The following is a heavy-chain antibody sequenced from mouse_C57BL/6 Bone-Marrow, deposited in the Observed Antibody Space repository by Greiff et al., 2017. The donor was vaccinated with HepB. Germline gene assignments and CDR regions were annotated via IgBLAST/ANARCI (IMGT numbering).Heavy chain of an antibody. J-gene: IGHJ4*01. CDR2: ISDGGSYT. D-gene: IGHD2-4*01. Sequence: EVKLMESGGGLVKPGGSLKLSCAASGFTFSSYAMSWVRQTPEKRLEWVATISDGGSYTYYPDNVKGRFTISRDNAKNNLYLQMSHLKSEDTAMYDCARGAIYYDYEDAMDYWGQGTSVTVSS. CDR3: ARGAIYYDYEDAMDY. V-gene: IGHV5-4*03. CDR1: GFTFSSYA.